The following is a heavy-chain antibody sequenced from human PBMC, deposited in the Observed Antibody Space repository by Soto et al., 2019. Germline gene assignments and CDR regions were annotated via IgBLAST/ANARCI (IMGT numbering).Heavy chain of an antibody. Sequence: SETLSLTCTVSGGSISSGDYYWSWIRQPPGKGLEWIGYIYYSGSTYYNPSLKSRVTISVDTSKNQFSLKLSSVTAADTAVYYCARPAGGSYSYFDNWGQGTLVTSPQ. CDR2: IYYSGST. CDR1: GGSISSGDYY. V-gene: IGHV4-30-4*01. CDR3: ARPAGGSYSYFDN. J-gene: IGHJ4*02. D-gene: IGHD1-26*01.